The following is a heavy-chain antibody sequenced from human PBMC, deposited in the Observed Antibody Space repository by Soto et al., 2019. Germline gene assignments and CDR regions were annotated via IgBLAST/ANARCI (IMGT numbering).Heavy chain of an antibody. J-gene: IGHJ1*01. Sequence: QVQLEQSGAEVKKPGASVKVSCKASGYIFTAYSMHWVRRAPGQGLEWMGVVNPSGGSTNYAPKFQGRITLTRDTSKNTVYMDLSSLTSEDTAVYYCAREENCSDGICYSEYFQRWGQGTLVTVSS. V-gene: IGHV1-46*01. CDR1: GYIFTAYS. D-gene: IGHD2-15*01. CDR3: AREENCSDGICYSEYFQR. CDR2: VNPSGGST.